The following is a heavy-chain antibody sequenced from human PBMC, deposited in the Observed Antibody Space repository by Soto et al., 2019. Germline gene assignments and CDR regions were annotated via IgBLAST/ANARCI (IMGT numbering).Heavy chain of an antibody. CDR2: MQPSTGRT. Sequence: QVQLVQSGAEVRSLGPPWRSSCRLLDTALPVFALTWWRKTAGQGLEWMGWMQPSTGRTGYAQKFQGRVTMTRDTSINTAYMELTTLTSDDTAFYYCARGVSAGVDYWGQGTLVTVSS. J-gene: IGHJ4*02. V-gene: IGHV1-8*01. D-gene: IGHD1-26*01. CDR3: ARGVSAGVDY. CDR1: DTALPVFA.